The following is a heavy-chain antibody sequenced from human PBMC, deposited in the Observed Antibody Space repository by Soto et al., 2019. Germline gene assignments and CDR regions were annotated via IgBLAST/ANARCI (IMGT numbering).Heavy chain of an antibody. V-gene: IGHV4-31*03. CDR3: ARSYDSGVDY. D-gene: IGHD3-3*01. Sequence: QVQLQESGPGLVKPSQTLSLTCTVSGGSISSGGHYWSWIRQHPGRGLEWIGYIYYTGSNYYNPSLKSRLIISVDTSKNQFSLRLSSVTAADTAVYYCARSYDSGVDYWGQGTLVTVSS. J-gene: IGHJ4*02. CDR2: IYYTGSN. CDR1: GGSISSGGHY.